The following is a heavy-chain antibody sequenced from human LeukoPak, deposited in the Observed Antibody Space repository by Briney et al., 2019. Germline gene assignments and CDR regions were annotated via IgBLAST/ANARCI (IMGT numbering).Heavy chain of an antibody. J-gene: IGHJ4*02. V-gene: IGHV3-23*01. CDR2: ISGSGTDT. Sequence: GGSLRLSCVASGFEFRIHDMSWGRQAPGKGPEWVSSISGSGTDTYYTDSVKGRFTISRDTSKNTLYMQMNNLRVEDTAVYYCVKGFHFDWWGQGTLVTVSS. CDR1: GFEFRIHD. CDR3: VKGFHFDW.